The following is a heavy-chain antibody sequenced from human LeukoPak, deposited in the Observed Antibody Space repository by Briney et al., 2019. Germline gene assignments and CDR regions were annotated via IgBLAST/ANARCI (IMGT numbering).Heavy chain of an antibody. CDR1: GYTFTSYA. CDR2: INAGNGNT. Sequence: ASVKVSCKASGYTFTSYAMHWVRQAPGQRLEWMGWINAGNGNTKYSQKFQGRVTITRDTSASTAYMELSSLRSEDTAEYYCARESGSYYGPFDYWGQGTLVTVSS. J-gene: IGHJ4*02. V-gene: IGHV1-3*01. D-gene: IGHD3-10*01. CDR3: ARESGSYYGPFDY.